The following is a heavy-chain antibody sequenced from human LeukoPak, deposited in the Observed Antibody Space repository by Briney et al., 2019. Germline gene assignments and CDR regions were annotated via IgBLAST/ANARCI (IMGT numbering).Heavy chain of an antibody. CDR3: ARHSESIAATNRFDP. V-gene: IGHV4-59*08. J-gene: IGHJ5*02. D-gene: IGHD6-6*01. Sequence: SETLSLTCTVSGGSISSYYWSWIRQPPGKGLEWIGYIYYSGSTNYNPSLKSRVTISVDTSKNQFSLKLSSVTAADTAVYYCARHSESIAATNRFDPWGQGTLVTVSS. CDR1: GGSISSYY. CDR2: IYYSGST.